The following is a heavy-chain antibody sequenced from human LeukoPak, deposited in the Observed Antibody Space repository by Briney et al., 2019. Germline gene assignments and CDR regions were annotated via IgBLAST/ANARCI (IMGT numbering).Heavy chain of an antibody. CDR2: ISNSGDRT. CDR3: AKDFEAYCGGDCYLDY. J-gene: IGHJ4*02. D-gene: IGHD2-21*01. V-gene: IGHV3-23*01. Sequence: PGGSLRLSCVASGFTFSSYAMNWVRQSPGKGLEWVSAISNSGDRTYYADSVKGRFTISRDNSKNMLYLQMNSLRAEDTAVYYCAKDFEAYCGGDCYLDYWGQGTLVTVSS. CDR1: GFTFSSYA.